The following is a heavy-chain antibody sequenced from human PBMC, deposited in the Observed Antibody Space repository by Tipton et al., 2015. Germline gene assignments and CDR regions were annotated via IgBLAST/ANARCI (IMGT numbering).Heavy chain of an antibody. CDR2: IYYSGVT. D-gene: IGHD4-23*01. CDR1: GASVTGGSYY. CDR3: VRDAVVTHYYYYGMDV. V-gene: IGHV4-61*01. Sequence: TLSLTCTVSGASVTGGSYYWSWIRQPPGKGLEWIGYIYYSGVTNYNPSLKSRVTISVDTSQNQFSLKLRSVTAADTAVYYCVRDAVVTHYYYYGMDVWGQGTTVTVSS. J-gene: IGHJ6*02.